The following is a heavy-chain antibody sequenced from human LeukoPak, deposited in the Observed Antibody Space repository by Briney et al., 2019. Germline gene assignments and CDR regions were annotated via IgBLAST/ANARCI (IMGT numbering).Heavy chain of an antibody. CDR1: GSSISSSIYY. CDR3: ARHRSRHTIFAGFDI. D-gene: IGHD3-3*01. Sequence: SETLSLTCTVSGSSISSSIYYWGWIRQPPGKGLEWIGSIYYSGSTYYNPSLKSRVTISVDTSKNQFSLKLSSVTAADTAVYHCARHRSRHTIFAGFDIWGQGTLVTVSS. CDR2: IYYSGST. J-gene: IGHJ3*02. V-gene: IGHV4-39*01.